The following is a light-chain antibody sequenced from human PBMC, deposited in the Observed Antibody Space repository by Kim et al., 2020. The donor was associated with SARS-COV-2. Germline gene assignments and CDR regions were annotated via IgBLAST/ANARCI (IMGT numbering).Light chain of an antibody. Sequence: EIVLTQSPGTLSLSPGERATLSCRASQSVSSNYLAWYQQKRGQAPRLFIYGASIRATGIPDRFSGSGSGTDFTLTISRLEPEDFAVYYCQKYGTSPRTFGQGTKVDIK. CDR1: QSVSSNY. J-gene: IGKJ1*01. CDR2: GAS. V-gene: IGKV3-20*01. CDR3: QKYGTSPRT.